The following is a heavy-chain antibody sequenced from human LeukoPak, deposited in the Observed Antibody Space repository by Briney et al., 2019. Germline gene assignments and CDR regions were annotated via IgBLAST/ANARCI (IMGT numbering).Heavy chain of an antibody. D-gene: IGHD1-20*01. J-gene: IGHJ4*02. CDR1: GGSISSYY. Sequence: PSETLSLTCTVSGGSISSYYWSWIRQPPGKGLEWIGYIYNSGSTNYNPSLKSRVTISVDTSKNQFSLKLSSVTAADTAVYYCARKMSPLYNWNFDYWGQGTLVTVS. CDR2: IYNSGST. CDR3: ARKMSPLYNWNFDY. V-gene: IGHV4-59*01.